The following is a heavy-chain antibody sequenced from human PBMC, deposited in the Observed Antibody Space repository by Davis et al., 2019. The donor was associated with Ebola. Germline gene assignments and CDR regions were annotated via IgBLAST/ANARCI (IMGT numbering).Heavy chain of an antibody. CDR3: ARAVDYYDSSGYYYGFTYFDY. D-gene: IGHD3-22*01. J-gene: IGHJ4*02. V-gene: IGHV4-4*02. CDR1: GGSISSSNW. Sequence: MPSETLSLTCAVSGGSISSSNWWSWVRQPPGKGLEWIGEIYHSGSTNYNPSLKSRVTISVDTSKNQFSLKLSSVTAADTAVYYCARAVDYYDSSGYYYGFTYFDYWGQGTLVTVSS. CDR2: IYHSGST.